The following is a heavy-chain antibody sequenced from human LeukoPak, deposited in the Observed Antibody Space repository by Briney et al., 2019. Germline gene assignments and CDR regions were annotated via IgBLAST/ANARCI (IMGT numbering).Heavy chain of an antibody. CDR1: GFTFSSYS. Sequence: GGSLRLSCAASGFTFSSYSMNWVRQAPGKGPEWVSYISSSSTIYYADSVKGRFTVSRDDAKNSLFLQMNSLRGEDTAVYYCARGQWELQLDYWGLGTLLIVSS. CDR2: ISSSSTI. D-gene: IGHD1-26*01. V-gene: IGHV3-48*01. J-gene: IGHJ4*02. CDR3: ARGQWELQLDY.